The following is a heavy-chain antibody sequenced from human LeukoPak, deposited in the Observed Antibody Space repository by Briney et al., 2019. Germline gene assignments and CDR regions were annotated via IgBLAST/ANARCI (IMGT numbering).Heavy chain of an antibody. V-gene: IGHV3-21*01. J-gene: IGHJ4*02. CDR1: GFTFSSYS. D-gene: IGHD3-22*01. CDR3: ARGRYDSSGYYSIFDS. Sequence: GGSLRLSCAASGFTFSSYSMNWVRQAPGKGLEWVSCINSGNIYIYYADLVKGRFTISRDSAKNSLYLQMNSLRAEDTAVYYCARGRYDSSGYYSIFDSWGQGTLVTVSS. CDR2: INSGNIYI.